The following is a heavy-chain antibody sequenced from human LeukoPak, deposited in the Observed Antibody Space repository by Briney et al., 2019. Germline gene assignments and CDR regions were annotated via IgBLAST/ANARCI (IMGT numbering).Heavy chain of an antibody. D-gene: IGHD3-10*01. CDR3: AKDPMARVREPLFDY. Sequence: GGSLRLSCAAPGFTFSSYAMSCVRQAPGKGLEWVSAISGSGGSTYYADSVKGRFTISRDNSKNTLYLQMNSLRAEDTAVYYCAKDPMARVREPLFDYWGQGTLVTVSS. CDR1: GFTFSSYA. V-gene: IGHV3-23*01. CDR2: ISGSGGST. J-gene: IGHJ4*02.